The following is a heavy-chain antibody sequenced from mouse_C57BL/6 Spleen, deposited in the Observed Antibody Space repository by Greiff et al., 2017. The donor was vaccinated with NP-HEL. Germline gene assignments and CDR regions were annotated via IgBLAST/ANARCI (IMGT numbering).Heavy chain of an antibody. CDR1: GYSFTDYN. Sequence: EVQLQQSGPGLVKPDASVKISCKASGYSFTDYNMHWVKQINGKSLEWLGVYNHNYVNTSYNQKFKGKATLTVDQSSSTAAMQLSRLPSVASAVYYCAIGWLLAFDYWGQGATLTVAS. J-gene: IGHJ2*01. V-gene: IGHV1-39*01. D-gene: IGHD2-3*01. CDR2: YNHNYVNT. CDR3: AIGWLLAFDY.